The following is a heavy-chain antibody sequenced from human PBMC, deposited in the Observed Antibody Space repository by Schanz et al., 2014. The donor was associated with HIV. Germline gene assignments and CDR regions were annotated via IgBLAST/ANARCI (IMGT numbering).Heavy chain of an antibody. V-gene: IGHV3-48*02. CDR3: ARDRFTVTTDEGLDY. J-gene: IGHJ4*02. D-gene: IGHD4-17*01. Sequence: EVRLVESGGTSVQPGGSLRLSCAASGFTFSTYRMNWVRQAPGKGLEWVSYISSSSTTRHYADSVKGRFTISRDNAKNSLSLQMNSLRDEDTAVYYCARDRFTVTTDEGLDYWGQGTLVTVSS. CDR1: GFTFSTYR. CDR2: ISSSSTTR.